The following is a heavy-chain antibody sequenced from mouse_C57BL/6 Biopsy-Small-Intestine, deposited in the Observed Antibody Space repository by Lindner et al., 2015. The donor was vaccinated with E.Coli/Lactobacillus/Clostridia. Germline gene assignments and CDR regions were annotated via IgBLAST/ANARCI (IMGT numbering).Heavy chain of an antibody. CDR3: AIYDGYLSYWYFDV. CDR2: IYPRSSNT. Sequence: VQLQESGAELARPGASVKLSCKASGYTFTSYGISWVKQRTGQGLEWIGEIYPRSSNTYYNEKFKGKATLTADKSSSTAYMELRSLTSEDSAVYFCAIYDGYLSYWYFDVWGTGTTVTVSS. J-gene: IGHJ1*03. CDR1: GYTFTSYG. V-gene: IGHV1-81*01. D-gene: IGHD2-3*01.